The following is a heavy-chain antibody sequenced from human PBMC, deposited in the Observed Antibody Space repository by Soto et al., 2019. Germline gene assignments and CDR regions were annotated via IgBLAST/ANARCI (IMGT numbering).Heavy chain of an antibody. Sequence: EVQLVESGGGLVQPGGSLRLSCAASGFTFSSYEMNWVRQAPGKGLEWVSYISSSGSTIYYADSVKGRFTISRDNAKNSLYLQMNSLSAEDTAVYYCARVGDGYNSATAYWGQGNLVTVSS. CDR2: ISSSGSTI. D-gene: IGHD5-12*01. CDR3: ARVGDGYNSATAY. J-gene: IGHJ4*02. CDR1: GFTFSSYE. V-gene: IGHV3-48*03.